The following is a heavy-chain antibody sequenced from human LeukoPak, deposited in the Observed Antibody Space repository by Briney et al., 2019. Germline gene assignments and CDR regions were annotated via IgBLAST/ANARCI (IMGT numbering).Heavy chain of an antibody. CDR3: AKDGTSGPFDY. CDR2: ISYDGSNK. J-gene: IGHJ4*02. Sequence: PGGSLRLSCAASGFTFSSYGMHWVRQAPGKGLGWVAVISYDGSNKYYADSVKGRFTISRDNSKNTLYLQMNSLRAEDTAVYYCAKDGTSGPFDYWGQGTLVTVSS. V-gene: IGHV3-30*18. D-gene: IGHD1-26*01. CDR1: GFTFSSYG.